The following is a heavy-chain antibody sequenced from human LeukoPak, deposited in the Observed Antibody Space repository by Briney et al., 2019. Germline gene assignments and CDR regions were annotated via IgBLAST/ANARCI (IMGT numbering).Heavy chain of an antibody. CDR3: AREHRDTAMVSQFDY. V-gene: IGHV3-21*01. D-gene: IGHD5-18*01. J-gene: IGHJ4*02. CDR2: ISSSSTYI. CDR1: GFTFSSYS. Sequence: PGGSLRLSCAASGFTFSSYSMNWVRQAPGKGLEWVSSISSSSTYIYYADLVKGRFTISRDNAKNSLYLQMNSLSAEDTAVYYCAREHRDTAMVSQFDYWGQGTLVTVSS.